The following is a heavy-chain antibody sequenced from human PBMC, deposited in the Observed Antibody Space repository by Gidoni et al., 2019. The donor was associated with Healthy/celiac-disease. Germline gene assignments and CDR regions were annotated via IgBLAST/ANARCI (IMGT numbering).Heavy chain of an antibody. D-gene: IGHD3-22*01. V-gene: IGHV3-72*01. CDR2: TRYKANSNTT. CDR1: GFSFSDHY. J-gene: IGHJ3*02. Sequence: EVQLVESGGGLVQPRGCLRLYCADSGFSFSDHYLDWVRQAPGTGLEWVDRTRYKANSNTTEYAASVKGRFTSARDDSKNSLYLQMNSLKTEDTAVYYCARVSHYYDSSGYDPAGGSFDIWGQGTMVTVSS. CDR3: ARVSHYYDSSGYDPAGGSFDI.